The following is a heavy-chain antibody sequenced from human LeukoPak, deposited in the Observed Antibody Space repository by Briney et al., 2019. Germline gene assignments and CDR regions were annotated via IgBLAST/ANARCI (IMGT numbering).Heavy chain of an antibody. CDR3: ARGPDLYSSSWTDRDAFDI. D-gene: IGHD6-13*01. Sequence: PSETLSLTCTVSGGSISSHYWSWIRQPPGKGLEWIGEINHSGSTNYNPSLKSRVTISVDTSKNQFSLKLSSVTAADTAVYYCARGPDLYSSSWTDRDAFDIWGQGTMVTVSS. J-gene: IGHJ3*02. CDR2: INHSGST. V-gene: IGHV4-34*01. CDR1: GGSISSHY.